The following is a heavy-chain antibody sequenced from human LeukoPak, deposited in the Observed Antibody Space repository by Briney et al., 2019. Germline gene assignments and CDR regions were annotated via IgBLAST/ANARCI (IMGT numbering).Heavy chain of an antibody. CDR1: GFTFSSYG. CDR2: ISYDGSNK. Sequence: GGSLRLSCAASGFTFSSYGMHWVRQAPGKGLEWVAVISYDGSNKYYADSVKGRFTISRDNSKNTLYLQMNSLRAEDTAVYYCAIGPDYGSGDSWGQGTMVIVSS. V-gene: IGHV3-30*03. D-gene: IGHD3-10*01. J-gene: IGHJ4*02. CDR3: AIGPDYGSGDS.